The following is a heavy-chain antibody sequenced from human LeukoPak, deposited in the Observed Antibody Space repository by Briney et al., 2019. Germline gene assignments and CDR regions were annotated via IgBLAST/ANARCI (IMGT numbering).Heavy chain of an antibody. V-gene: IGHV3-23*01. D-gene: IGHD6-13*01. CDR3: AKGMSSWYYDY. Sequence: PGGSLRLSCAASGFTFSNYAMSWVRQAPGKGLEWVSGTIGSGGSTDYADTVKGRFTISRDNSKNTLYLQMNSLRAEDTAIYYCAKGMSSWYYDYWGQGPLVTVSS. J-gene: IGHJ4*02. CDR2: TIGSGGST. CDR1: GFTFSNYA.